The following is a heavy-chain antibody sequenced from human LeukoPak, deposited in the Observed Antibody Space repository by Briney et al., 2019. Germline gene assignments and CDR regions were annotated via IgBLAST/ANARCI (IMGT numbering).Heavy chain of an antibody. D-gene: IGHD6-13*01. CDR3: ARDEVAAAGTAGDY. V-gene: IGHV1-69*13. J-gene: IGHJ4*02. CDR1: GGTFSSYA. CDR2: IIPIFGTA. Sequence: SVKVSCKASGGTFSSYAISWVRQAPGQGLEWMEGIIPIFGTANYAQKFQGRVTITADESTSTAYMELSSLRSEDTAVYYCARDEVAAAGTAGDYWGQGTLVTVSS.